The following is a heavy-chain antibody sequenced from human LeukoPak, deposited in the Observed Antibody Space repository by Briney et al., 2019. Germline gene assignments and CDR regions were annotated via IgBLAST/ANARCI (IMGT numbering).Heavy chain of an antibody. V-gene: IGHV4-34*01. CDR1: GGSFSGYY. J-gene: IGHJ4*02. CDR2: INHSGST. Sequence: SETLSLTCAVYGGSFSGYYWSWIRQPPGKGLEWIGEINHSGSTNYNPSLKSRVTISVDTSKNQFSLKLSSVTAADTAVYYCAREEVRGVGSDYWGQGILVTVSS. D-gene: IGHD3-10*01. CDR3: AREEVRGVGSDY.